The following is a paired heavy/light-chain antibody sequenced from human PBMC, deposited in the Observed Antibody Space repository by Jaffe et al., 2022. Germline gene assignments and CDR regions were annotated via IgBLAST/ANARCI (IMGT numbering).Light chain of an antibody. CDR2: AAS. V-gene: IGKV1-9*01. CDR1: QDMSSY. J-gene: IGKJ3*01. CDR3: QQLNSNPPDFT. Sequence: DIQLTQSPSFLSASVGDRVTITCRASQDMSSYLAWYQQKPGKAPKLLIYAASLLQSGVPSRFSGSGSGTEFTLTITSLQPEDFATYYCQQLNSNPPDFTFGPGTKVDLK.
Heavy chain of an antibody. CDR2: MSGTGGAT. D-gene: IGHD2-8*01. CDR1: GFSFSDYA. Sequence: EVQLLESGGGLVQSGGSLRLSCEASGFSFSDYAMSWVRQAPGKGLEWVSTMSGTGGATYYADSVSGRFTISRDNSKNTLYLQMNSLRVEDTAIFYCAKKRGGSCTIRRCNGEGFDIWGQGTMVTVYS. CDR3: AKKRGGSCTIRRCNGEGFDI. J-gene: IGHJ3*02. V-gene: IGHV3-23*01.